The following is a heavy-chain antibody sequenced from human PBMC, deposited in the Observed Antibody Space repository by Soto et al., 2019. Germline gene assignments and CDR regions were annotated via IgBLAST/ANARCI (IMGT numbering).Heavy chain of an antibody. Sequence: KPSETLSLTCAVYGGSFSGYYWSWVRQPPGKGLEWIGEINHSGSTNYNPSLKSRVTISVDTSKNQFSLKLSSVTAADTAVYYCARGSWNWNLRYFDYWGQGTLVTVSS. D-gene: IGHD1-7*01. CDR3: ARGSWNWNLRYFDY. CDR1: GGSFSGYY. V-gene: IGHV4-34*01. CDR2: INHSGST. J-gene: IGHJ4*02.